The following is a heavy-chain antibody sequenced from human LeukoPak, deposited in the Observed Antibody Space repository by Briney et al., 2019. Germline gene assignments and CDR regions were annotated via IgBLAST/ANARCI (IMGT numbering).Heavy chain of an antibody. CDR1: GGSISSGSYY. Sequence: SETLSLTXTVSGGSISSGSYYWSWIRQPAGKGLEWIGRIYTSGSTNYNPSLKSRVTISVDTSKNQFSLKLSSVTAADTAVYYCARTIDYYDSIEWFDPWGQGTLVTVSS. J-gene: IGHJ5*02. V-gene: IGHV4-61*02. CDR2: IYTSGST. D-gene: IGHD3-22*01. CDR3: ARTIDYYDSIEWFDP.